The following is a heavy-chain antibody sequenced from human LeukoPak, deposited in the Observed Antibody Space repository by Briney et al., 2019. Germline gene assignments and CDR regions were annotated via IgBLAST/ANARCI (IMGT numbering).Heavy chain of an antibody. CDR3: ARQEYCSGGSCYTWFDP. V-gene: IGHV5-51*01. Sequence: GESLKISCKDAGYSFNNYWIGWVRQMPGKGLEWMGIIYPADSDIRYSPSFQGQVTISADKSISTAYLQWSSLKASDTAMYYCARQEYCSGGSCYTWFDPWGQGTLVTVSS. J-gene: IGHJ5*02. CDR2: IYPADSDI. CDR1: GYSFNNYW. D-gene: IGHD2-15*01.